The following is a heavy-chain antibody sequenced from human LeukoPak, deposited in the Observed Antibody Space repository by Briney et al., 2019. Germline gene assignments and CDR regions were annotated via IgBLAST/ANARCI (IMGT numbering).Heavy chain of an antibody. CDR2: IYPGDFDT. CDR1: GYTFTTNS. J-gene: IGHJ4*02. Sequence: LGESLNIPCKPSGYTFTTNSIGWVGQMPGKGLDWLEIIYPGDFDTRYSPSFQGQVTISADKSISTAYLQWSSLKASDSAMYYCARFECSSTSCPAAYWGQGTLVTVSS. CDR3: ARFECSSTSCPAAY. D-gene: IGHD2-2*01. V-gene: IGHV5-51*01.